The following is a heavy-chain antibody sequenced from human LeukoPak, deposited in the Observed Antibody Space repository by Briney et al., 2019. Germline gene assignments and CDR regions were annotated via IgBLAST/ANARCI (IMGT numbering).Heavy chain of an antibody. D-gene: IGHD5-18*01. Sequence: PGGSLRLSCAASGFTFSSYAMSWVRQAPGKGLEWVSAISGSGGSTYYADSVKGRFTISRDNSKNTLYLQMNSLRAEDTAVYYCAAAPSPDVDTAMAYYYGMDVWGQGTTVTVSS. J-gene: IGHJ6*02. CDR3: AAAPSPDVDTAMAYYYGMDV. V-gene: IGHV3-23*01. CDR1: GFTFSSYA. CDR2: ISGSGGST.